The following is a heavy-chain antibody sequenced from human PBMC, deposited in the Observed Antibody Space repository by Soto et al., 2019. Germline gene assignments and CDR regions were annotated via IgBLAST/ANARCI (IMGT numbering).Heavy chain of an antibody. CDR2: ISSSSRYI. CDR3: ARAPPYGGNPPFDY. D-gene: IGHD4-17*01. CDR1: GFTFRSYS. J-gene: IGHJ4*02. V-gene: IGHV3-21*01. Sequence: PGGSLRLSCAASGFTFRSYSMNWVRQAPGKGLEWVASISSSSRYIYYADSVKGRFTISRDNAKNPLYLQMNSLRAEDTALYYCARAPPYGGNPPFDYWGQGTLVTVSS.